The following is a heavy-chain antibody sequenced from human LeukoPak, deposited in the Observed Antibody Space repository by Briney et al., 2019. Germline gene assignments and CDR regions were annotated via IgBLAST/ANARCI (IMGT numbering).Heavy chain of an antibody. CDR3: ARTLRVRGVLTLGY. D-gene: IGHD3-10*01. Sequence: ASVKVSCKASGYTFTSYDINWVRQATGQGLEWMGWMNPNSGNTGYAQTFQGRVTITRNTSISTAYMELSSLRSEDTAVYYCARTLRVRGVLTLGYWGQGTLVTVSS. V-gene: IGHV1-8*03. CDR1: GYTFTSYD. CDR2: MNPNSGNT. J-gene: IGHJ4*02.